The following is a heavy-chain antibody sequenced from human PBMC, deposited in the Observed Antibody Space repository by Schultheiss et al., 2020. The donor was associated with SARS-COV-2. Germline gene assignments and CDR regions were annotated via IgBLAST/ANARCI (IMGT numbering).Heavy chain of an antibody. D-gene: IGHD5-12*01. J-gene: IGHJ4*02. CDR1: GFTFGDYA. V-gene: IGHV3-49*04. CDR3: TRRRGYSGYADC. CDR2: IRSKSYGGTT. Sequence: SLKLSCTASGFTFGDYAMNWVRQAPGKGLEWIGFIRSKSYGGTTEYAASVKGRFTISRDDSKSIAYLQMSSLKTEDTAVYYCTRRRGYSGYADCWGQGTLVTVSS.